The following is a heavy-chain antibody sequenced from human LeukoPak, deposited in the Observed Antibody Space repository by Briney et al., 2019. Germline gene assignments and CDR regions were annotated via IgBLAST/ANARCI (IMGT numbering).Heavy chain of an antibody. J-gene: IGHJ3*02. Sequence: SETLSLTCTVSGGSIGSSSYYWGWIRQPPGKGLEWIGSMSYSGSSYYHPSLKSRLTISVDTSQNQFSLRLSSVTAADTAVYYCAKKGDRGTYDIWGQGTMVSISS. CDR3: AKKGDRGTYDI. CDR1: GGSIGSSSYY. D-gene: IGHD2-15*01. CDR2: MSYSGSS. V-gene: IGHV4-39*01.